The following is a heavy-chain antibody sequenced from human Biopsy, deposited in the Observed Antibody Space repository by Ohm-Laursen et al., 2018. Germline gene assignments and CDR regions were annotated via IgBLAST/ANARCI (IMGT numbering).Heavy chain of an antibody. J-gene: IGHJ5*01. V-gene: IGHV3-21*06. D-gene: IGHD3-10*01. CDR3: ATELLPPGVGGPWLDS. Sequence: SLRLSCIASGVTLSGYGMNWVRQAPGKGLEWVSSISASGSYIHYADSVKGRFTVSRDNTKNSLYLQMNSLRAADTAIYYCATELLPPGVGGPWLDSWGQGTPVTVSS. CDR1: GVTLSGYG. CDR2: ISASGSYI.